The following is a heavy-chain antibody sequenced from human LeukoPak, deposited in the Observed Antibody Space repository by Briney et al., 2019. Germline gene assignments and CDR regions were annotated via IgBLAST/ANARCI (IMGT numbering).Heavy chain of an antibody. Sequence: SETLSLTCTTSGYSISSGYYWGWIRQPPGKGLEWIGSIYHSGSTYYNPSLKSRVTISLDTSENQFSLKLSSVTAADTAVYYCARDLYSSGWGYFDYWGQGTLVTVSS. V-gene: IGHV4-38-2*02. D-gene: IGHD6-19*01. CDR1: GYSISSGYY. CDR2: IYHSGST. CDR3: ARDLYSSGWGYFDY. J-gene: IGHJ4*02.